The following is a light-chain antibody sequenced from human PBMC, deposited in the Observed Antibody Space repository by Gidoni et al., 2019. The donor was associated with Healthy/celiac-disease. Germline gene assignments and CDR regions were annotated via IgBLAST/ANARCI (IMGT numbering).Light chain of an antibody. CDR3: QSYDSSLGVV. J-gene: IGLJ2*01. CDR2: GNS. Sequence: QSVLTQAPSGSGAPGQRVTISCTGSSSNIGAGYDVHWYQQLPGTAPKLLIYGNSNRPSGVPDRFSGSKSGTSASLAISGLQAEDEADYYCQSYDSSLGVVFGGGTKLTVL. CDR1: SSNIGAGYD. V-gene: IGLV1-40*01.